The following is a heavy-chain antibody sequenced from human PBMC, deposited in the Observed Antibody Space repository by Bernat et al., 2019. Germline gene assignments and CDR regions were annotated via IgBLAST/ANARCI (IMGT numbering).Heavy chain of an antibody. J-gene: IGHJ4*02. Sequence: EVQLLESGGGLVQPGGSLRLSCAASGFTFSSHAMSWVRQAPGKGLEWVSGLTDTGSSTFYADSVKGRFSVSRDNSKNTLYLQMNTLRAEDTAIYYCAKDAPRTSGWYYFDYWGQGALVTVSS. CDR3: AKDAPRTSGWYYFDY. CDR2: LTDTGSST. V-gene: IGHV3-23*01. CDR1: GFTFSSHA. D-gene: IGHD6-19*01.